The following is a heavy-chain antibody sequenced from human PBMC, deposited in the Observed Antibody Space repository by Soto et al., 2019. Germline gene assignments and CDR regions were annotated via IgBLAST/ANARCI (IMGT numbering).Heavy chain of an antibody. J-gene: IGHJ6*02. CDR3: ARAVRRFLDSYGMDV. CDR1: GASISGYH. CDR2: IYYSGST. D-gene: IGHD3-3*01. V-gene: IGHV4-59*01. Sequence: SETLSLTCTVSGASISGYHWSWIRQPPGKGLEWIGYIYYSGSTNYNPSLKSRVTISVDTSKNQFSLKLSSVTAADTAVYYCARAVRRFLDSYGMDVWGQGTTVT.